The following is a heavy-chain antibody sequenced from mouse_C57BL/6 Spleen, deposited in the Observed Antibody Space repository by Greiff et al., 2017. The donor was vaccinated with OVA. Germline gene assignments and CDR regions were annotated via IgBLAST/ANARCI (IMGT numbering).Heavy chain of an antibody. V-gene: IGHV1-81*01. Sequence: VQLQQSGAELARPGASVKLSCKASGYTFTSYGISWVKQRTGQGLEWIGEIYPRSGNTYYNEKFKGKATLTADKSSSTAYMKLSSLTSEDSAVYFCAREVTSRIYAMDYWGQGTSVTVSS. CDR3: AREVTSRIYAMDY. CDR1: GYTFTSYG. CDR2: IYPRSGNT. D-gene: IGHD2-13*01. J-gene: IGHJ4*01.